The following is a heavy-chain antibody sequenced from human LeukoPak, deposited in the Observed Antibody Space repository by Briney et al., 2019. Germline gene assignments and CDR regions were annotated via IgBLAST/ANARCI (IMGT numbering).Heavy chain of an antibody. CDR1: GYTFTSYG. V-gene: IGHV1-18*01. Sequence: GASVKVSCKASGYTFTSYGISWVRQAPGQGLEWMGWISAYNGNTNYAQKLQGRVTMTTDTSTSTAYMELNSLRAEDTAVYYCARDMTRGASWAFGGVIAFDYWGQGTLVTVSS. J-gene: IGHJ4*02. CDR3: ARDMTRGASWAFGGVIAFDY. CDR2: ISAYNGNT. D-gene: IGHD3-16*02.